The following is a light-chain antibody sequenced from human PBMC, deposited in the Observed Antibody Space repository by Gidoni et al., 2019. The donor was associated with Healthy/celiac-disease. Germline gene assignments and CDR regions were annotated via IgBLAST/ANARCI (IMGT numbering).Light chain of an antibody. J-gene: IGLJ1*01. Sequence: QSALTQPASVSGSPGQSITISCTGTSSHVGGYNDVSWYQQHPGKVPKLMIYDVSNRPSGVSNRFSGSKSGNTASLTISGLQAEDEADYYCSSYTSSSILVFGTGTKVTVL. V-gene: IGLV2-14*01. CDR2: DVS. CDR1: SSHVGGYND. CDR3: SSYTSSSILV.